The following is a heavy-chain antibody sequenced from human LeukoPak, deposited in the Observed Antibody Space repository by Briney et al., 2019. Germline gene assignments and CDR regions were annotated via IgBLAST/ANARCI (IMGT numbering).Heavy chain of an antibody. V-gene: IGHV3-21*01. J-gene: IGHJ6*02. D-gene: IGHD2-2*01. CDR1: GFTFSSYS. CDR2: ISSSSSYI. Sequence: GGSLRLSCAASGFTFSSYSMNWVRQAPGKGLEWVSSISSSSSYIYYADSVKGRFTISRDNAKNSLCLQMNSLRAEDTAAYYCARDPLGYCSSTSCYLLYGMDVWGQGTTVTVSS. CDR3: ARDPLGYCSSTSCYLLYGMDV.